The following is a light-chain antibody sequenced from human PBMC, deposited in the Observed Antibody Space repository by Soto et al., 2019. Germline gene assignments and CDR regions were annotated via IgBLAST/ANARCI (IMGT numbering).Light chain of an antibody. CDR1: QSVGNH. CDR2: GAS. Sequence: EIVMTQSPATLSVSPGGRATLSFRSSQSVGNHLAWYQQKPGQAPRLLIYGASNRATGVPARFSGSGSGTEFALTISSLQSEDFALYYCQQYKNWPPITFGQGTRLEIK. J-gene: IGKJ5*01. V-gene: IGKV3-15*01. CDR3: QQYKNWPPIT.